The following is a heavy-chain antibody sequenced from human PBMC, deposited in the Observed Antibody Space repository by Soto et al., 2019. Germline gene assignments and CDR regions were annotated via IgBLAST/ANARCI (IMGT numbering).Heavy chain of an antibody. V-gene: IGHV1-8*03. CDR3: ARDPLDCTNGVCYIPRFNP. D-gene: IGHD2-8*01. CDR1: GYSFTRYD. J-gene: IGHJ5*02. CDR2: MNPNRGNT. Sequence: QVQLVQSGAEVKKPGASVKVSCKASGYSFTRYDINWVRQATGQGLEWMGWMNPNRGNTGYAQKFQGRVTITRNSSIRTAYMELSSLRSEDTDVYYCARDPLDCTNGVCYIPRFNPCGQGTLVNLSS.